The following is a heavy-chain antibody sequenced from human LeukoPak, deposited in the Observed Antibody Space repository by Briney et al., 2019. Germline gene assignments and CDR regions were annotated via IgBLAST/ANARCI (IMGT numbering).Heavy chain of an antibody. D-gene: IGHD7-27*01. CDR1: GFTLSSYW. Sequence: GGSLRLSCAASGFTLSSYWMSWVRQAPGKGLEWVANIKQDGGEKYYVDSVKGRFTISRDNAKNTLYLQMNSLRAEDTAVYYCNVRWGPNSDYWGQGTLVTVSS. V-gene: IGHV3-7*01. CDR3: NVRWGPNSDY. CDR2: IKQDGGEK. J-gene: IGHJ4*02.